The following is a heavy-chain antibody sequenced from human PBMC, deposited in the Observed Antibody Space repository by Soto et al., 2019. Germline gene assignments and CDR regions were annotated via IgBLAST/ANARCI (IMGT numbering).Heavy chain of an antibody. CDR2: ISYDGSDE. V-gene: IGHV3-30*18. D-gene: IGHD4-17*01. CDR1: GFTFSYYG. CDR3: AKGLVESFGDYGPSPFHFDY. Sequence: QVQLVESGGGVVQPGRSLRLSCAASGFTFSYYGMLWVRQAPGKGLEWVAVISYDGSDEYYTESVKGRFTISRDNSKKTQYLQMNSLRTEDTAVDYCAKGLVESFGDYGPSPFHFDYRGQGTLVTVSS. J-gene: IGHJ4*02.